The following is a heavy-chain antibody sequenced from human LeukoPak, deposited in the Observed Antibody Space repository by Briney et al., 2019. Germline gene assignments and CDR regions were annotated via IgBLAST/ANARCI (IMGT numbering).Heavy chain of an antibody. V-gene: IGHV4-59*08. D-gene: IGHD3-10*01. CDR2: IYYSGST. Sequence: SETLSLTCAVSGGSISSYYWSWIRQPPGKGLEWIGYIYYSGSTNYNPSLKSRVTISVDTSKNQFSLKLSSVTAADTAVYYCARKLWFGSPFDYWGQGTLVTVSS. J-gene: IGHJ4*02. CDR3: ARKLWFGSPFDY. CDR1: GGSISSYY.